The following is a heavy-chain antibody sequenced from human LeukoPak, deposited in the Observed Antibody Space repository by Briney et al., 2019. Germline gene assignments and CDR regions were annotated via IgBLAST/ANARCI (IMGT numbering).Heavy chain of an antibody. CDR2: IKEDGSEK. V-gene: IGHV3-7*01. D-gene: IGHD1-1*01. CDR3: VRDFSLTRLERPFDY. Sequence: GGSLRLSCAASGFTFRNYWMSWVRQAPGKGLERVANIKEDGSEKYYVDSVKGRFTISKDNAKNSLYLQMNSLRAEDTAVYYCVRDFSLTRLERPFDYWGQGTLVSVSS. CDR1: GFTFRNYW. J-gene: IGHJ4*02.